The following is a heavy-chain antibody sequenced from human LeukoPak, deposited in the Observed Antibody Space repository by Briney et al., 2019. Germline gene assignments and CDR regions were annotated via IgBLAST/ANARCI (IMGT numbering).Heavy chain of an antibody. Sequence: GGGLRLPLAASGFTLCRLRKNLVRPAPGQGLEWVSSLSSSSSTIYYADSVKGRFTISRDNAKNSLYLQMNSLRAEDTAVYYCARSKWTIAVAGTVFDYWGQGTLVTVSS. CDR1: GFTLCRLR. CDR3: ARSKWTIAVAGTVFDY. D-gene: IGHD6-19*01. CDR2: LSSSSSTI. J-gene: IGHJ4*02. V-gene: IGHV3-48*04.